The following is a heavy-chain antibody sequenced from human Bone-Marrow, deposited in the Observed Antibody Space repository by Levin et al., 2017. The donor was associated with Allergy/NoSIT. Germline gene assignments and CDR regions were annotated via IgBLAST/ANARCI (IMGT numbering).Heavy chain of an antibody. D-gene: IGHD2-15*01. Sequence: SVKVSCKASGGTFSSYAISWVRQAPGQGLEWMGGIIPIFGTANYAQKFQGRVTITADESTSTAYMELSSLRSEDTAVYYCARGGVVVVVAATREYYFDYWGQGTLVTVSS. CDR1: GGTFSSYA. CDR2: IIPIFGTA. CDR3: ARGGVVVVVAATREYYFDY. V-gene: IGHV1-69*13. J-gene: IGHJ4*02.